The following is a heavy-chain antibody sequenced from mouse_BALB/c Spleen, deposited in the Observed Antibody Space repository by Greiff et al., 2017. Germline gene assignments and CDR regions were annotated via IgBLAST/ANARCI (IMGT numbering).Heavy chain of an antibody. CDR1: GFNIKDTY. D-gene: IGHD1-1*01. V-gene: IGHV14-3*02. Sequence: EVQRVESGAELVKPGASVKLSCTASGFNIKDTYMHWVKQRPEQGLEWIGRIDPANGNTKYDPKFQGKATITADTSSNTAYLQLSSLTSEDTAVYYCARPNYYGSSYDYFDYWGQGTTLTVSS. CDR3: ARPNYYGSSYDYFDY. CDR2: IDPANGNT. J-gene: IGHJ2*01.